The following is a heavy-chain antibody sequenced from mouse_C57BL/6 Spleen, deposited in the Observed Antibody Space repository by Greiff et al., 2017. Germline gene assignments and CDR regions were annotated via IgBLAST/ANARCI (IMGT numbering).Heavy chain of an antibody. V-gene: IGHV5-9-1*02. D-gene: IGHD1-1*01. J-gene: IGHJ2*01. CDR1: GFTFSSSA. CDR2: ISSGGDYI. CDR3: TRDYYGSSFDY. Sequence: EVQLVESGEGLVKPGGSLKLSCAASGFTFSSSAMSWVRQTPEKRLEWVAYISSGGDYIYYADTVKGRFTISRDNARNTLYLQMSSLKSEDTAMYYCTRDYYGSSFDYWGQGTTLTVSS.